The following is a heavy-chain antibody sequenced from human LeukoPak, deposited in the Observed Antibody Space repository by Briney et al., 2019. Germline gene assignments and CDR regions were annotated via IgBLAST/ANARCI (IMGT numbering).Heavy chain of an antibody. Sequence: GGSLRLSCAASGFTFSSYGMHWVRQAPGKGLEWVAFIRYDGSNKYYADSVKGRFTISRDNSKNTLYLQMNSLRAEDTAVYYCARDVAAGYYFDYWGQGTLVTVSS. V-gene: IGHV3-30*02. D-gene: IGHD6-13*01. CDR2: IRYDGSNK. CDR3: ARDVAAGYYFDY. CDR1: GFTFSSYG. J-gene: IGHJ4*02.